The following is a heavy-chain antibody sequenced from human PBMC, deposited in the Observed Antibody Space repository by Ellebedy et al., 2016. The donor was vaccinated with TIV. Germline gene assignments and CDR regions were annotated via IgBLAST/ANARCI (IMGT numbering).Heavy chain of an antibody. V-gene: IGHV3-9*01. Sequence: PGGSLRLSCAASGFMFADYAMHWVRQAPGKGLEWVSGITWNGGSMAYADSVKGRFTISRDNAKNCLYLQMNSLRPEDTAFYYCAKDFYSMSSACMDVWGQGTTVTVSS. CDR2: ITWNGGSM. CDR3: AKDFYSMSSACMDV. CDR1: GFMFADYA. D-gene: IGHD2-21*01. J-gene: IGHJ6*02.